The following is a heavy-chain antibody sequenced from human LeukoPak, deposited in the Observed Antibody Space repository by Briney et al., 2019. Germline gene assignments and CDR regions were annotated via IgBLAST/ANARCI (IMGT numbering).Heavy chain of an antibody. CDR1: GFTFSSYA. CDR2: ISYDGSKK. J-gene: IGHJ4*02. V-gene: IGHV3-30*04. D-gene: IGHD3-22*01. Sequence: PGGSLRLSCAASGFTFSSYAMHWVRQVPGKGLEWVAVISYDGSKKYSADSVKGRFTISRDNFKNTLYLQMNSLRAEDTAVYYCARASGHLYDRTGNLCDYWGQGTLVTVPS. CDR3: ARASGHLYDRTGNLCDY.